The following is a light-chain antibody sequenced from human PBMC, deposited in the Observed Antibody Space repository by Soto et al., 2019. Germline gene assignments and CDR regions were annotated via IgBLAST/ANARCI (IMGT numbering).Light chain of an antibody. CDR1: QSVSSN. J-gene: IGKJ2*01. V-gene: IGKV3-15*01. CDR3: QQYNKWPRNT. CDR2: GAS. Sequence: EIVMTQSPATLSVSPGERATLFCRASQSVSSNLAWYQQKPGQAPRLLIYGASTRATGSPPRFSGSGSGTEYTLIISSMHSEDFPLYYCQQYNKWPRNTFGQGTKLDVK.